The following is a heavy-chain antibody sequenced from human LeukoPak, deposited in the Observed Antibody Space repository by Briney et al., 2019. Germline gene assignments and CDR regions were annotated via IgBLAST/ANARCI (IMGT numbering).Heavy chain of an antibody. CDR1: GGSFSGYY. J-gene: IGHJ3*02. V-gene: IGHV4-34*01. D-gene: IGHD2-2*01. Sequence: SETLSLTCAVYGGSFSGYYWSWIRQPPGKGLEWIGEINHSGSTNYNPSLKSRVTISVDTSKNQFSLKLSSVTAADTAVYYCARRGNCSSTSCYSNRRFGEYIVDIWGQGTMVTVSS. CDR2: INHSGST. CDR3: ARRGNCSSTSCYSNRRFGEYIVDI.